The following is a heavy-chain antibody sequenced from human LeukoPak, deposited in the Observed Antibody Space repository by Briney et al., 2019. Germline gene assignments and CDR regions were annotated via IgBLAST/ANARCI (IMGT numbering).Heavy chain of an antibody. Sequence: SETLSLTCAVYGGSFSGYYWSWIRQPPGKGLEWIGEINHSGSTNYNPSLKSRVTISVDTSKNQLSLKLSSVTAADTAVYYCARDLAYYDILEDWFDPWGQGTLVTVSS. D-gene: IGHD3-9*01. CDR1: GGSFSGYY. CDR3: ARDLAYYDILEDWFDP. V-gene: IGHV4-34*01. CDR2: INHSGST. J-gene: IGHJ5*02.